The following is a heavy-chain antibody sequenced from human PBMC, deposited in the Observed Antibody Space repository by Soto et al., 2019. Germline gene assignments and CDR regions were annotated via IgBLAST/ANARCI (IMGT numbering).Heavy chain of an antibody. V-gene: IGHV4-4*07. Sequence: SETLSLTSTVSGGSISSYYWSWIRQPAGKGLEWIGRIYTSGSTNYNPSLKSRVTMSVDTSKNQFSLKLSSVTAADTAVYYCARGNVYSSSWYRDGGDAFDIWGQGTMVTVSS. J-gene: IGHJ3*02. CDR2: IYTSGST. CDR1: GGSISSYY. D-gene: IGHD6-13*01. CDR3: ARGNVYSSSWYRDGGDAFDI.